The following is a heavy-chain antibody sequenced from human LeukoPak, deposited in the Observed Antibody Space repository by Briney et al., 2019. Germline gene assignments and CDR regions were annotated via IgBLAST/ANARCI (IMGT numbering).Heavy chain of an antibody. CDR1: GFTFSDYY. Sequence: GGSLRLSCTASGFTFSDYYMSWIRQAPGKGLEWISYISNIGSTTYYADSVKGRFTIPRDNAKNSLYLQMNSLRAEDTAVYYCARDNPRSYYYYMDVWGKGTMVTVSS. CDR3: ARDNPRSYYYYMDV. CDR2: ISNIGSTT. D-gene: IGHD1-14*01. J-gene: IGHJ6*03. V-gene: IGHV3-11*04.